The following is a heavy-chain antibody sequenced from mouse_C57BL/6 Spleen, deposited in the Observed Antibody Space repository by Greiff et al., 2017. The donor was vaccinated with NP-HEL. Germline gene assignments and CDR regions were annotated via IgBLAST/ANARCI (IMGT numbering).Heavy chain of an antibody. CDR1: GYTFTSYW. V-gene: IGHV1-64*01. CDR2: IHPNSGST. D-gene: IGHD1-1*01. Sequence: QVQLQQSGAELVKPGASVKLSCKASGYTFTSYWMHWVKQRPGQGLEWIGMIHPNSGSTNYNEKFKSKATLTVDKSSSTAYMQLSSLTSEDSAVYYCAKHYYGSSSYAMDYWGQGTSVTVSS. J-gene: IGHJ4*01. CDR3: AKHYYGSSSYAMDY.